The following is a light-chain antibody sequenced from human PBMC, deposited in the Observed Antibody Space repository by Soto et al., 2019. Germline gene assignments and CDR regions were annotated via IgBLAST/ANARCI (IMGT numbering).Light chain of an antibody. Sequence: VLTESPVTLSLAPGERASLSSRASQSFRGLLAWYQQKPGQAPRLLIYDAYNRATGIPPRFSGSGSGTDFTLTISSLEPEDSAVYYCQQRHMWPITFGQGTRL. CDR3: QQRHMWPIT. V-gene: IGKV3-11*01. J-gene: IGKJ5*01. CDR2: DAY. CDR1: QSFRGL.